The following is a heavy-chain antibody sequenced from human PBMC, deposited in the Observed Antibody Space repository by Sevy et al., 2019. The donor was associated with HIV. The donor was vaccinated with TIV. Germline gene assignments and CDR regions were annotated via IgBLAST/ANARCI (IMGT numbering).Heavy chain of an antibody. V-gene: IGHV3-7*01. D-gene: IGHD6-13*01. CDR2: INQGGNQK. Sequence: GGSLRLSCAASGFTFSSYWINWVRQAPGDGLEWVANINQGGNQKHYMDSVKGRFTISRDNAENAVYLQMNSLRVEDTAVYYCARGPSGAAAGRFDSWGHGTLVTVSS. CDR1: GFTFSSYW. CDR3: ARGPSGAAAGRFDS. J-gene: IGHJ4*01.